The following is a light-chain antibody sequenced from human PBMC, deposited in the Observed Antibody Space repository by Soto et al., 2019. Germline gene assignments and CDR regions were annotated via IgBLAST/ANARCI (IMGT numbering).Light chain of an antibody. CDR2: DAS. J-gene: IGKJ2*01. V-gene: IGKV1-5*01. CDR3: QQYNTFLYT. CDR1: QSISTW. Sequence: DIQMTQSPSTLSASVGDRATITCRASQSISTWLAWFQQKPGKAPKLLIYDASSLESGAPSRFSGSGSGTEFTLTISSLQPDDFATYYCQQYNTFLYTFGQGTKLEIK.